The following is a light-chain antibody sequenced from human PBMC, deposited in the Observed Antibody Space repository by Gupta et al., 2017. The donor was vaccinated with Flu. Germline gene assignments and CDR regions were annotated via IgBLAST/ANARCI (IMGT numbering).Light chain of an antibody. Sequence: ERATLPCRASQSVSSNLAWYQQKPGQAPRLLIYGASTRATGIPARFSGSGSGTEFTLTISSLQSEDFAVYYCQQYNNWPPWTFGQGTKVEIK. CDR1: QSVSSN. J-gene: IGKJ1*01. CDR3: QQYNNWPPWT. V-gene: IGKV3-15*01. CDR2: GAS.